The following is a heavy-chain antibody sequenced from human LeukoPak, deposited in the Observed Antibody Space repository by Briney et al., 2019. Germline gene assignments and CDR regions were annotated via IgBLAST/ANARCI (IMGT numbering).Heavy chain of an antibody. Sequence: GASVKVSCKVSGYTLTELSMHWVRQAPGKGLEWMGGFDPEDGGTIYAQKFQGRVTMTEDTSTDTAYMELSSLRSEDTAVYYCATQASTSTTVTTFDYWGQGTLVTVSS. CDR3: ATQASTSTTVTTFDY. CDR2: FDPEDGGT. V-gene: IGHV1-24*01. CDR1: GYTLTELS. D-gene: IGHD4-17*01. J-gene: IGHJ4*02.